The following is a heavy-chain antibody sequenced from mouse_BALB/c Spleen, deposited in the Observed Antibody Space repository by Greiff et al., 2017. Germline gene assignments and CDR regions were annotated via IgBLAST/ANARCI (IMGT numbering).Heavy chain of an antibody. D-gene: IGHD1-1*01. J-gene: IGHJ4*01. CDR1: GFTFSNYW. Sequence: EVKVEESGGGLVQPGGSMKLSCVASGFTFSNYWMNWVRQSPEKGLEWVAEIRLKSNNYATHYAESVKGRFTISRDDSKSSVYLQMNNLRAEDTGIYYCTRLLLRYAMDYWGQGTSVTVSS. CDR2: IRLKSNNYAT. V-gene: IGHV6-6*02. CDR3: TRLLLRYAMDY.